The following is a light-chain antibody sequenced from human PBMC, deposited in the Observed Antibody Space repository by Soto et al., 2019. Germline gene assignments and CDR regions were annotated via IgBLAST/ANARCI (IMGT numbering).Light chain of an antibody. J-gene: IGKJ1*01. CDR3: HEYDDWPPGT. Sequence: EIVMTQSPATLSVSPGERATLSCRASQSVDTNLAWYQQKPGQAPRVLIYGASTRAAGIPARFSGSGSGTEFTLTISCLQIEDFGVYYYHEYDDWPPGTFGQGSKVEIK. CDR2: GAS. V-gene: IGKV3-15*01. CDR1: QSVDTN.